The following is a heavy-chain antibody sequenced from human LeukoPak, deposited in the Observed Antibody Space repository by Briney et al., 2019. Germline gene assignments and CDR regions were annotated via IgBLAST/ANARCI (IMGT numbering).Heavy chain of an antibody. CDR1: GFTVSGDY. CDR2: IYSGGAT. Sequence: GGSLRLSCAVSGFTVSGDYMSWVRQAPGKGLEGVSVIYSGGATYYADSVRGRFTISRDNSKNTLYLQMNSLRAEDTAVYYCAKDPTDFDSSGQTYFDYWGQGSLVTVSS. D-gene: IGHD3-22*01. CDR3: AKDPTDFDSSGQTYFDY. J-gene: IGHJ4*02. V-gene: IGHV3-53*01.